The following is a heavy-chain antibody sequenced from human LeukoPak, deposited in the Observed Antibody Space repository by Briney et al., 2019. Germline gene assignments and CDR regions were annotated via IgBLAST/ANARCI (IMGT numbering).Heavy chain of an antibody. J-gene: IGHJ6*03. CDR3: ARGLRGRMGSRGSLYYYMDV. CDR1: GYTFTSYD. V-gene: IGHV1-8*03. CDR2: MNPNSGNT. D-gene: IGHD2-15*01. Sequence: ASVKVSXKASGYTFTSYDINWVRQATGQGLEWMGWMNPNSGNTGYAQKFQGRVTITRNTSISTAYMELSSLRSEDTAVYYCARGLRGRMGSRGSLYYYMDVWGKGTTVTVSS.